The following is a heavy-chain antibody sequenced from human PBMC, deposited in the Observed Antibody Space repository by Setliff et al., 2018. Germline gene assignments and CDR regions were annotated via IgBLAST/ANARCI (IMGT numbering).Heavy chain of an antibody. CDR1: GFSLSTSGVG. Sequence: SGPTVVNPTQTLTLTCTFSGFSLSTSGVGVGWIRQPPGKALEWLALIYWNDDKRYSPSLKSRLTITKDTSKNQVVLTMTNVDPVDTATYYCTHPSYNSGDYYGMDVWGQGTTVTVSS. D-gene: IGHD5-12*01. CDR2: IYWNDDK. CDR3: THPSYNSGDYYGMDV. J-gene: IGHJ6*02. V-gene: IGHV2-5*01.